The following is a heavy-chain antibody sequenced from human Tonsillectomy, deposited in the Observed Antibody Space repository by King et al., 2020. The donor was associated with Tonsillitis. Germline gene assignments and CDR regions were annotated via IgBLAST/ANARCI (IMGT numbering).Heavy chain of an antibody. CDR1: GGTFSSYA. V-gene: IGHV1-69*01. CDR2: IIPIFGTA. J-gene: IGHJ2*01. Sequence: QLVQSGAEVKKPGSSVKVSCKASGGTFSSYAISWVRQAPGQGLEWMGGIIPIFGTANYAQKFQGRVTITADESTSTAYMELSSLRSEDTAVYYCARGPTLHYDILTGYFVDLWGRGTLVTVSS. D-gene: IGHD3-9*01. CDR3: ARGPTLHYDILTGYFVDL.